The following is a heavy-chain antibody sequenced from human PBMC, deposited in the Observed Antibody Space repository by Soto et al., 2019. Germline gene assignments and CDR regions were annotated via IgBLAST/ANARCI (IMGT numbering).Heavy chain of an antibody. J-gene: IGHJ4*02. Sequence: WGSLRLSCASSGFTFTWYSMNWVRQAPGKGLEWVSSISSTTNYIYYGDSMKGRFTISRDNAKNSLYLEMNSLRAEDTAVYYCARESEDLTSNFDYWGQGTLVTVSS. V-gene: IGHV3-21*06. CDR2: ISSTTNYI. CDR3: ARESEDLTSNFDY. CDR1: GFTFTWYS.